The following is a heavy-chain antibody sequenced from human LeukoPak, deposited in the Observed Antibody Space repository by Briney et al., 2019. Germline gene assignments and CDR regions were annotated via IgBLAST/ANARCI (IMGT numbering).Heavy chain of an antibody. J-gene: IGHJ4*02. V-gene: IGHV4-38-2*02. CDR1: DYSISSGYY. D-gene: IGHD6-13*01. CDR2: IYHSGST. CDR3: ANSYSSSPVSFDY. Sequence: SETLSLTCTVSDYSISSGYYWGWIRQPPGKGLEWIGSIYHSGSTYYNPSLKSRVTISLDTSKNQFSLKLTSVTAADTAVYYCANSYSSSPVSFDYWGQGTLVTVSS.